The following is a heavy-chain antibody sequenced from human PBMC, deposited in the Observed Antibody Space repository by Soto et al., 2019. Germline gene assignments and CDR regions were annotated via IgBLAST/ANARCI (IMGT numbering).Heavy chain of an antibody. CDR3: ARHKRQWGGDVGYFDY. V-gene: IGHV4-39*01. J-gene: IGHJ4*02. D-gene: IGHD2-21*01. Sequence: QLQLQESGPGLVKPSETLSLTCTVSGGSIISSSYYWGWIRQPPGKGLEWIGSIYYSGSTYYNPSLKSRVTISVDTSKNQFSLKLSSVTAADTAVYYCARHKRQWGGDVGYFDYWGQGTLVTVSS. CDR1: GGSIISSSYY. CDR2: IYYSGST.